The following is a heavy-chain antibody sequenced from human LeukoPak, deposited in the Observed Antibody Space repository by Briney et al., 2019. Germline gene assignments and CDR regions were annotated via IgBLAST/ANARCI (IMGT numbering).Heavy chain of an antibody. CDR3: ARSCGSTSCSDGDWFDP. Sequence: SETLSLTCTVSGGSFSSSNYYWGWIRQPPGKGLEWIASISYSGSTYFNPSLKSRVTISVDTSKNEFSLKLSSMTAADTAVYYCARSCGSTSCSDGDWFDPWGQGTLVTVSS. CDR2: ISYSGST. D-gene: IGHD2-2*01. CDR1: GGSFSSSNYY. V-gene: IGHV4-39*01. J-gene: IGHJ5*02.